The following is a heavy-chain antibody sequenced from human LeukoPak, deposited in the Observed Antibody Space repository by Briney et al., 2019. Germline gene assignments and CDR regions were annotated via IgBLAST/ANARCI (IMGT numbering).Heavy chain of an antibody. CDR2: IYSGGST. Sequence: GGSLRLSCAASGFTVSSNYMSWVRQAPGKGLEWVSVIYSGGSTYYADSVKGRFTISRDNSKNTLYLQMNSLRAEDTAVYYCARAKYDSSGYQSWGQGTLVTVSS. CDR1: GFTVSSNY. CDR3: ARAKYDSSGYQS. V-gene: IGHV3-53*01. J-gene: IGHJ4*02. D-gene: IGHD3-22*01.